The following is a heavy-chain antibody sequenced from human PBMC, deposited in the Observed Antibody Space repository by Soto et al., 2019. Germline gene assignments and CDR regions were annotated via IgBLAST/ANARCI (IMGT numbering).Heavy chain of an antibody. J-gene: IGHJ3*02. Sequence: QVQLQQWGAGLLKPSETLSLTCAVYGGSFSGYYWSWIRQPPGKGLEWIGEINHSGSTNYNTSLRSRCDISVDTSKNQFSLKLSSVTAADTAVYYCARRHYDYIWGSYPQGNAFDIWGQGTMVTVSS. D-gene: IGHD3-16*02. CDR3: ARRHYDYIWGSYPQGNAFDI. CDR2: INHSGST. V-gene: IGHV4-34*01. CDR1: GGSFSGYY.